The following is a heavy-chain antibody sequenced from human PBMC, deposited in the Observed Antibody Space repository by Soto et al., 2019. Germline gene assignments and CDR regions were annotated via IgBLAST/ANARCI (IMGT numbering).Heavy chain of an antibody. Sequence: EVQLVESGGGLIQPGGSLRLSCVASGFIVSSNQMSWVRQAPGKGLEWVSVIYSGHTTYYADSVEGRFTISRDDSKNPLYLQMNSLRVEDTAVYYCVRGPSDPKLRLVEWPYGDYWGQGALVTVSS. V-gene: IGHV3-53*01. CDR3: VRGPSDPKLRLVEWPYGDY. J-gene: IGHJ4*02. CDR2: IYSGHTT. CDR1: GFIVSSNQ. D-gene: IGHD3-3*01.